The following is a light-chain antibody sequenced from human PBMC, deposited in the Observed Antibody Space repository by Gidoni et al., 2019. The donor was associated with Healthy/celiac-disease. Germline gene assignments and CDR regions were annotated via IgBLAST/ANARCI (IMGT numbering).Light chain of an antibody. CDR1: QSISSY. CDR3: QQSYSTPPYT. V-gene: IGKV1-39*01. Sequence: DIQMTQSQSSLSASVGDRVTITCRASQSISSYLNLYQQKPGKAPKLLIYAASSLQSGVPSRFSGSGSGTDFTLTISSLQPEDFATYYCQQSYSTPPYTFGQGTKLEIK. CDR2: AAS. J-gene: IGKJ2*01.